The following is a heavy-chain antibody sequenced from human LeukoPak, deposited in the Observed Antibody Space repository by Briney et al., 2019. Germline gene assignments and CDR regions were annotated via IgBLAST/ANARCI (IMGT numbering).Heavy chain of an antibody. D-gene: IGHD3-22*01. CDR2: IYYSGST. CDR3: ANLFRSGYYRRQTPDAFDI. J-gene: IGHJ3*02. V-gene: IGHV4-59*01. CDR1: GASISNFY. Sequence: PSETLSLTCTVSGASISNFYWNWIRQPPGKGLEWIGNIYYSGSTNSGSTDYNPSLKSRVTISVDKSKNQFSLKLSSVTAADTAVYYCANLFRSGYYRRQTPDAFDIWGQGTMVTVSS.